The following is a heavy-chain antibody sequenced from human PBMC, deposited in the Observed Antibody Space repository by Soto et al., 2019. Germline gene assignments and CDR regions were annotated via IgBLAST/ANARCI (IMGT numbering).Heavy chain of an antibody. CDR2: IYYSGST. V-gene: IGHV4-59*01. D-gene: IGHD2-21*02. CDR3: ARAAVTAPAYYYYYLDV. J-gene: IGHJ6*03. CDR1: GGSISSYY. Sequence: PSGTLSLTCTVSGGSISSYYWSWIRQPPGKGLEWIGYIYYSGSTNYNPSLKSRVTISVDTSKNQFSLKLSSVTAADTAVYYCARAAVTAPAYYYYYLDVWGKGTTVTVSS.